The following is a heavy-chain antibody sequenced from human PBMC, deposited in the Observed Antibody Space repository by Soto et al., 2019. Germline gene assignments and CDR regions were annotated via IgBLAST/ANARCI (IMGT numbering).Heavy chain of an antibody. CDR1: GYTFTSYG. D-gene: IGHD2-15*01. V-gene: IGHV1-18*01. J-gene: IGHJ4*02. CDR2: ISAYNGYT. CDR3: ARAPPDIVVVVAASRVFDY. Sequence: ASVKVSCKASGYTFTSYGISWVRQAPGQGLEWMGWISAYNGYTNYAQKLQGRVTMTTDTSTSTAYMELRSLRSDDTAVYYCARAPPDIVVVVAASRVFDYWGQGTLVTVSS.